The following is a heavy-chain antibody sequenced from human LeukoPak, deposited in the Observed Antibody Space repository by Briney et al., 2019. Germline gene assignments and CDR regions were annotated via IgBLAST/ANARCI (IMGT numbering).Heavy chain of an antibody. CDR2: INHSGST. Sequence: SETLSLTCAVYGGSFSRYYWSWIRQPPGKGLEWIGEINHSGSTNYNPSLKSRVTISVDTSKNQFSLKLSSVTAADTAVYYCARAGNFDFWSASSYYFDYWGQGTLVTVSS. CDR1: GGSFSRYY. D-gene: IGHD3-3*01. CDR3: ARAGNFDFWSASSYYFDY. V-gene: IGHV4-34*01. J-gene: IGHJ4*02.